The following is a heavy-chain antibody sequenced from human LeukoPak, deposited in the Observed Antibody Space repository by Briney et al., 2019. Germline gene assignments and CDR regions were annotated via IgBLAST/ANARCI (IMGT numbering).Heavy chain of an antibody. V-gene: IGHV1-18*01. D-gene: IGHD3-22*01. CDR2: ISAYNGNT. CDR3: ARVLLSRSMIVVVITPFDY. J-gene: IGHJ4*02. CDR1: GYTFTSYG. Sequence: ASVKVSCKASGYTFTSYGISWVRQAPGQGLEWMGWISAYNGNTNCAQKFQGRVTMTTDTSTSTAYMELRSLRSDDTAVYYCARVLLSRSMIVVVITPFDYWGQGTLVTVSS.